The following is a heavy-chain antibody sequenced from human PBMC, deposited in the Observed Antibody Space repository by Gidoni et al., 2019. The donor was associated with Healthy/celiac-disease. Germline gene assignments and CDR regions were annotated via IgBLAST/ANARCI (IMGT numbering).Heavy chain of an antibody. Sequence: QVQLQQWGAGLLKPSETLSLTCAVYGGSFSGYYWSWIRQPPGKGLEWIGEINHSGSTNYNPSLKSRVTISVDTSKNQFSLKLSSVTAADTAVYYCARGGYCSSTSCYGQGRRYWFDPWGQGTLVTVSS. CDR1: GGSFSGYY. D-gene: IGHD2-2*01. CDR3: ARGGYCSSTSCYGQGRRYWFDP. CDR2: INHSGST. V-gene: IGHV4-34*01. J-gene: IGHJ5*02.